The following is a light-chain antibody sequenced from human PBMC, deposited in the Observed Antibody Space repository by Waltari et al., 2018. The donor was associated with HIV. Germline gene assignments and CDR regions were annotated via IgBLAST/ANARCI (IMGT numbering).Light chain of an antibody. Sequence: LVLTRCPGRQSLSPGERATLSCRDSQSVNANFFAWYQQRRGQAPRLLIYGASTRAPGVPDRFSGSGSGTDFILAISRLEPEDFAVYYCHQYGNSPSTFGQGTTLDIK. CDR3: HQYGNSPST. CDR1: QSVNANF. V-gene: IGKV3-20*01. CDR2: GAS. J-gene: IGKJ2*01.